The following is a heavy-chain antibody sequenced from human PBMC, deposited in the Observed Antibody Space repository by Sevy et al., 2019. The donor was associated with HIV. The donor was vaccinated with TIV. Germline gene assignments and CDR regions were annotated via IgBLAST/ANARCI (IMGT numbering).Heavy chain of an antibody. Sequence: SETLSLTCTVSGGSISSSSYYWGWIRQPPGKGLEWIGSIYYSGSTYYNPSLNSRVTISVDTSKNQFSLKLSSVTAAGTAVYYCARHGAVTDVYYYGMDVWGQGTTVTVSS. J-gene: IGHJ6*02. CDR1: GGSISSSSYY. V-gene: IGHV4-39*01. D-gene: IGHD2-21*02. CDR2: IYYSGST. CDR3: ARHGAVTDVYYYGMDV.